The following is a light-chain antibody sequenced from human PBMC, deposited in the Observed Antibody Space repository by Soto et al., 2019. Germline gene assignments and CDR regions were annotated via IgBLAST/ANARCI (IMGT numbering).Light chain of an antibody. CDR2: GAS. CDR1: QSVSSTY. Sequence: EIVXTQSPGTLSXXXXERATLSCRASQSVSSTYLAWYQHKPGQPPRLLIYGASSRATGIPDRFSGSGSVTDFTLTISRLEPEDFAIYYCQQYGSSSYTFGQGTKLEIK. J-gene: IGKJ2*01. CDR3: QQYGSSSYT. V-gene: IGKV3-20*01.